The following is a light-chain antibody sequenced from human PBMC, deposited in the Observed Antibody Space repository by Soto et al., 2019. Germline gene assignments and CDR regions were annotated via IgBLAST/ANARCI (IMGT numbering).Light chain of an antibody. CDR1: QSISNY. CDR2: AAS. CDR3: QQSYSTLLT. V-gene: IGKV1-39*01. Sequence: DIQMTQSPSYLSASVGDRVTITCRASQSISNYLNWYQQKPGKAPQLLIYAASSFHSGVPSRFSASGSGTDFTLTISSLQPEDFATYFCQQSYSTLLTFGGGTKVEIK. J-gene: IGKJ4*01.